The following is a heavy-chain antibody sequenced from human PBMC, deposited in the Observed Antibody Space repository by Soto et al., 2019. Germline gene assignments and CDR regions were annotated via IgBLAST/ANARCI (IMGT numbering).Heavy chain of an antibody. J-gene: IGHJ3*02. D-gene: IGHD3-22*01. CDR3: ARDLCHYGSSGYYDETVDI. Sequence: QVQLVQSGVEVKKPGASVKVSCKASGYTFTSYGISWVRQATGQGLEWMGWISAYNGDRNYAQNLQGRVTMTTDTSTSTVYLALRSLRSDDTGVYYGARDLCHYGSSGYYDETVDIWGQGTMVTVSS. CDR1: GYTFTSYG. CDR2: ISAYNGDR. V-gene: IGHV1-18*01.